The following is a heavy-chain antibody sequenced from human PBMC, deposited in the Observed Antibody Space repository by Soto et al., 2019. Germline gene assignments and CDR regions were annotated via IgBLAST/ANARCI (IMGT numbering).Heavy chain of an antibody. D-gene: IGHD3-3*01. CDR2: ISGSGGST. Sequence: GGSLRLSCAASGFTFSSYAMSWVRQAPGKGLEWVSAISGSGGSTYYADSVKGRFTISRDNFKNTLYLQMNSLRAEDTAVYYCAKKFFDQLRFPFFDYWGQGTLVTVSS. CDR3: AKKFFDQLRFPFFDY. J-gene: IGHJ4*02. V-gene: IGHV3-23*01. CDR1: GFTFSSYA.